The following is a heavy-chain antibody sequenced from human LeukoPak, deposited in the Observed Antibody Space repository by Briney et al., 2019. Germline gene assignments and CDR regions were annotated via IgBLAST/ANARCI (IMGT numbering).Heavy chain of an antibody. Sequence: SETLSLTCAVSGASISSSDYYWGWVRQSPGKGLEWIGNIYSSGNTYYNASLKSRVTMYIDTSKNQFSLKLSPVTAADTAMYYCARDENAQADYWGQGTLVTVSS. CDR2: IYSSGNT. CDR1: GASISSSDYY. CDR3: ARDENAQADY. V-gene: IGHV4-39*02. J-gene: IGHJ4*02.